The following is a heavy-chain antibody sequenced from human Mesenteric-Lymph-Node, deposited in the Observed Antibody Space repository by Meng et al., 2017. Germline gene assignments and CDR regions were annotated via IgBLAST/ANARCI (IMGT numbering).Heavy chain of an antibody. D-gene: IGHD2-2*02. Sequence: QVELPGSVHGLVRPSEPLPLTCTVSGGSLSSRSYYWSWIRQPPGKGLEWIGYIFYSESTNYNPSLKSRVTISVDTSKHQFSLKLSSVTAADTAIYYCARAVYTSYGIDYWGQGALVTVSS. CDR1: GGSLSSRSYY. CDR2: IFYSEST. V-gene: IGHV4-61*01. CDR3: ARAVYTSYGIDY. J-gene: IGHJ4*02.